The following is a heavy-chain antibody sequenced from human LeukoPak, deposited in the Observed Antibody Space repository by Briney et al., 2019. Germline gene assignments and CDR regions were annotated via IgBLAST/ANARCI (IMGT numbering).Heavy chain of an antibody. CDR2: IKDDGSGK. J-gene: IGHJ4*02. CDR3: ARRAGGYSHPYDY. CDR1: GFTFSNYW. D-gene: IGHD4-23*01. Sequence: PGGSLRLSCAASGFTFSNYWMSWVRQAPGKGLEWVANIKDDGSGKYYVDSVKGRFTISRDNAKNSLYLQMNSLRAEDTAVYYCARRAGGYSHPYDYWGQGTLVTVSS. V-gene: IGHV3-7*01.